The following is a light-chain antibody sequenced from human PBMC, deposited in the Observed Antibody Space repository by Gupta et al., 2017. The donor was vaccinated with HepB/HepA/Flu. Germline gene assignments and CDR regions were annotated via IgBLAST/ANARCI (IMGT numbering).Light chain of an antibody. Sequence: SALTQPASLSGSPGQSITISCTGTSRDVGGYDSVSWYHQHPGKAPKLMIYDVSNRPSGVSNRFSGSKSGNTASLTISGLQAEDEADYYCSSYTSINFMVFGGGTKLTVL. CDR3: SSYTSINFMV. J-gene: IGLJ2*01. V-gene: IGLV2-14*03. CDR1: SRDVGGYDS. CDR2: DVS.